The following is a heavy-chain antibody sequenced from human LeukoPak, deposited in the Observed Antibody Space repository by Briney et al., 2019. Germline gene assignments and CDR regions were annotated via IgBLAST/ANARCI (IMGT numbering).Heavy chain of an antibody. D-gene: IGHD3-10*01. CDR1: GYTFTSYD. CDR3: AREGGESYYYYMDV. CDR2: INPNSGNT. V-gene: IGHV1-8*01. J-gene: IGHJ6*03. Sequence: ASVKGSCKASGYTFTSYDINCVRQTTGEGLEWMGWINPNSGNTGYAQKFQGRLTMTGNTSISTAYMELSSLRSEDTAVYYCAREGGESYYYYMDVWGKGTTVTVSS.